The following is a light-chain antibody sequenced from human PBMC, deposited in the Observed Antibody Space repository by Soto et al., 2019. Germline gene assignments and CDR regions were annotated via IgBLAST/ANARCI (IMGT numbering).Light chain of an antibody. CDR3: SSYAGGDILV. V-gene: IGLV2-8*01. Sequence: QSVLTQPPSASGSPGQSVTISCTGTSSDIGRYDYVSWYQQRPGKAPQLMIYDVSNRPSGVPDRFSGSKSGNTASLTVSGLQAEDEADYYCSSYAGGDILVFGGGTKVTVL. J-gene: IGLJ2*01. CDR2: DVS. CDR1: SSDIGRYDY.